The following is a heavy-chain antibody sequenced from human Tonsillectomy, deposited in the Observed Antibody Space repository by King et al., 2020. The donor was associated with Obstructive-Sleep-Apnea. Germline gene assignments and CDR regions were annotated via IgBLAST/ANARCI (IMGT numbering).Heavy chain of an antibody. J-gene: IGHJ5*02. CDR3: ARALENVDTAMAEIGYFFDP. D-gene: IGHD5-18*01. CDR1: GGTFSSYG. CDR2: IIPIFDIA. Sequence: QLVQSGAEVKKPGSSVKVSCKASGGTFSSYGISWVRQAPGQGLEWMGGIIPIFDIAKYAQKFQGRVTITADKSTSTAYMELSSLRSEDTAVYYCARALENVDTAMAEIGYFFDPWGQGTLVTVTS. V-gene: IGHV1-69*10.